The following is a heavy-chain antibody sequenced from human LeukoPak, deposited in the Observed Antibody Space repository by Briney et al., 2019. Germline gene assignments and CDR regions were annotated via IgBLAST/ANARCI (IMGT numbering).Heavy chain of an antibody. CDR1: GFSFNNYA. J-gene: IGHJ4*02. Sequence: GGSLRLSCAASGFSFNNYAMGWVRQAPGKGLDWDSIIIASSGSTFYADSVEGRFTISRDNSKYTLYLQMNSLRVEDTAVYYCVKGGYDFVEVAYFDFWGQGTLVTVSS. CDR2: IIASSGST. V-gene: IGHV3-23*01. D-gene: IGHD5-12*01. CDR3: VKGGYDFVEVAYFDF.